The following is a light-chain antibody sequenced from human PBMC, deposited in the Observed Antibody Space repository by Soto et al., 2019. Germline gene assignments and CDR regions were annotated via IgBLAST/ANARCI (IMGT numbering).Light chain of an antibody. CDR2: WAS. Sequence: IVMTQSPDSLSVSLVERATINCKSSQSVLYNSNNKNFLAWYQQKLGQPPKLLIYWASTRESGVPDRFSGSGSGTDFTLTISSLQAEDVAVYYCQQYYGSPVTFGGGTKVDIK. CDR3: QQYYGSPVT. V-gene: IGKV4-1*01. CDR1: QSVLYNSNNKNF. J-gene: IGKJ4*01.